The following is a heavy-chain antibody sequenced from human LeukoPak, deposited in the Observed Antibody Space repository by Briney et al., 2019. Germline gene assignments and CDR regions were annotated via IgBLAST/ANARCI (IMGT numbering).Heavy chain of an antibody. CDR1: GFTFSSYW. D-gene: IGHD6-19*01. CDR3: ARGRRLVRSGYYYYMDV. J-gene: IGHJ6*03. Sequence: GGSLRLSCAASGFTFSSYWMSWVRQAPGKGLEWVANIKQDGSEKYYVDSVKGRFTISRDNAKNSLYLQMNSLRAEDTAVYYCARGRRLVRSGYYYYMDVWGKGTTVTISS. CDR2: IKQDGSEK. V-gene: IGHV3-7*01.